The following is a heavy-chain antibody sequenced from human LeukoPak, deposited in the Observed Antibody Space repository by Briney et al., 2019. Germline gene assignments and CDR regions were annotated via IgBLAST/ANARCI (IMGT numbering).Heavy chain of an antibody. CDR2: ISGSGGST. CDR1: GFTFSSYA. J-gene: IGHJ5*02. CDR3: AKDPHVPAPSSYNWFDP. Sequence: GGSLRLSCAASGFTFSSYAMSWVRQAPGKGLEWVPAISGSGGSTYYADSVKGRFTISRDNSKNTLYLQMNSLRAEDTAVYYCAKDPHVPAPSSYNWFDPWGQGTLVTVSS. D-gene: IGHD2-2*01. V-gene: IGHV3-23*01.